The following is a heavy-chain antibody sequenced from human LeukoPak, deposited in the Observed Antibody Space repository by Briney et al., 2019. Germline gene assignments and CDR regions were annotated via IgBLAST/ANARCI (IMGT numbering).Heavy chain of an antibody. CDR3: ARDLITGTSPRYNYYGMDV. CDR1: GFTFSSYA. CDR2: ISYDGSNK. D-gene: IGHD1-7*01. V-gene: IGHV3-30-3*01. Sequence: GGSLRLSCAASGFTFSSYAMHWVRQAPGKGLEWVAVISYDGSNKYYADSVKGRFTISRDNSKNTLYLQMNSLRAEDTAVYYCARDLITGTSPRYNYYGMDVWGQGTTVTVSS. J-gene: IGHJ6*02.